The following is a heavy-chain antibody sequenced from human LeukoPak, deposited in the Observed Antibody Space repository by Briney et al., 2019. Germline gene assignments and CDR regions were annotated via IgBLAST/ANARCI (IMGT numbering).Heavy chain of an antibody. D-gene: IGHD3-10*01. CDR1: GFTFSTYG. CDR3: ARDKDTMVRGVIIGNAFDI. Sequence: GGSLRLSCAASGFTFSTYGMHWVRQAPGKGLEWVAVISDNGSYKYYTDSVKGRFTISRDNAKNSLYLQMNSLRAEDTAVYYCARDKDTMVRGVIIGNAFDIWGQGTMVTVSS. V-gene: IGHV3-30*03. CDR2: ISDNGSYK. J-gene: IGHJ3*02.